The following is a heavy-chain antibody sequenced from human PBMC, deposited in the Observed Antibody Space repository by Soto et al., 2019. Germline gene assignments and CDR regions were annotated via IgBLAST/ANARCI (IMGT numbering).Heavy chain of an antibody. Sequence: EVQLVESGGGLVKPGGSLRLSCAASGFTFSNAWMSWVRQAPGKGLEWVGRIKSKTDGGTTDYAAPVKGRFTISRDDSKNTLYLQMNSLKTEDTAVYYCTTDADPRIGTTAFDIWGQGTMVTVSS. V-gene: IGHV3-15*01. CDR1: GFTFSNAW. D-gene: IGHD1-1*01. CDR2: IKSKTDGGTT. CDR3: TTDADPRIGTTAFDI. J-gene: IGHJ3*02.